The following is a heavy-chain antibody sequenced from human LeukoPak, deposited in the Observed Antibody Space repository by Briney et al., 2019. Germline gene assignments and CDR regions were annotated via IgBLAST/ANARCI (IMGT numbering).Heavy chain of an antibody. V-gene: IGHV3-21*01. CDR2: ISSSSSYI. CDR1: GFTFSSYS. Sequence: PGGSLRLSCAASGFTFSSYSMNRVRQAPGKGLEWVSSISSSSSYIYYADSVKGRFTISRDNAKNSLYLQMNSLRAEDTAVFYCARGGGEVDYWGQGTLVTVSS. D-gene: IGHD3-16*01. J-gene: IGHJ4*02. CDR3: ARGGGEVDY.